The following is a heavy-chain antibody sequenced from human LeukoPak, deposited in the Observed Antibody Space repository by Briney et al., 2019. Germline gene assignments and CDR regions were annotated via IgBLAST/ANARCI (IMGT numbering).Heavy chain of an antibody. J-gene: IGHJ4*02. CDR3: ARDSLERDYGDYVDFDY. Sequence: GGSLRLSCAASGFTFSSYSMNWVRQAPGKGLEWVSSICSSSSYIYYADSVKGRFTISRDNAKNSLYLQMNSLRAEDTAVYYCARDSLERDYGDYVDFDYWGQGTLVTVSS. V-gene: IGHV3-21*01. D-gene: IGHD4-17*01. CDR2: ICSSSSYI. CDR1: GFTFSSYS.